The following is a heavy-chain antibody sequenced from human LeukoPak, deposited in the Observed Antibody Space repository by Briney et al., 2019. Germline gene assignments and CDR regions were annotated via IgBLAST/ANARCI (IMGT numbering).Heavy chain of an antibody. CDR1: GYTFTSYG. Sequence: EASVKVSCKASGYTFTSYGISWVRQAPGQGLEWMGWISAYNGNTNYAQKLQGRVTMTTDTSTSTAYMELSSLRSEDTAVYYCACGGYSYGRGYYYYMDVWGKGTTVTISS. J-gene: IGHJ6*03. CDR3: ACGGYSYGRGYYYYMDV. CDR2: ISAYNGNT. D-gene: IGHD5-18*01. V-gene: IGHV1-18*01.